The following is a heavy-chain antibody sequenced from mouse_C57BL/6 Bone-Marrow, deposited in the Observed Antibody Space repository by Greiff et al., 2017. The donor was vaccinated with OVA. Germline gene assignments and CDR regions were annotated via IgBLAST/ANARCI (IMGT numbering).Heavy chain of an antibody. V-gene: IGHV1-9*01. CDR1: GYTFTGYW. J-gene: IGHJ3*01. CDR3: ASSGNPSWFAY. CDR2: ILPGSGST. D-gene: IGHD2-1*01. Sequence: VQLQQSGAELMMPGASVKLSCKAPGYTFTGYWIEWVKQRPGHGLEWIGEILPGSGSTNYNEKFKGKATFTADTSSNTAYTQLSSLTTEASAIYSCASSGNPSWFAYWGQGTLVTVSA.